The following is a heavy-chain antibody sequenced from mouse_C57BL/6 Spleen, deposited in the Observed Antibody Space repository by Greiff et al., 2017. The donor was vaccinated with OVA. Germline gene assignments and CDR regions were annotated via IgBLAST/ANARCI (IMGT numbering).Heavy chain of an antibody. J-gene: IGHJ4*01. Sequence: EVMLVESGGGLVKPGGSLKLSCAASGFTFSDYGMHWVRQAPEKGLEWVAYISSGSSTIYYADTVKGRFTISSDNAKNTLFLQMTSLRSEDTAMDYCASCGYDYYAMDYWGQGTSVTVSS. CDR2: ISSGSSTI. V-gene: IGHV5-17*01. D-gene: IGHD2-2*01. CDR1: GFTFSDYG. CDR3: ASCGYDYYAMDY.